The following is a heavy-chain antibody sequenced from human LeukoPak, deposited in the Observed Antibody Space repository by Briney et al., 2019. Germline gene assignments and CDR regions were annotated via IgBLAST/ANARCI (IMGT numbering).Heavy chain of an antibody. D-gene: IGHD3-16*01. Sequence: GGSLRLSCAASGFIFSNYEMNWVRRAPGKGLEWISYISISGTIIYYAESVKGRFSISRDNTKNSLFLQMNSLRAEDTAVYYCVRGGGAAYKYNAFDIWGRGTMVTGSS. CDR2: ISISGTII. CDR1: GFIFSNYE. J-gene: IGHJ3*02. V-gene: IGHV3-48*03. CDR3: VRGGGAAYKYNAFDI.